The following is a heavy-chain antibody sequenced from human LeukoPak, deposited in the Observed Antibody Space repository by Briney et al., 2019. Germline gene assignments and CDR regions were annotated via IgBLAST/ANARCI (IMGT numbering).Heavy chain of an antibody. D-gene: IGHD3/OR15-3a*01. V-gene: IGHV3-23*01. CDR3: ARDRDIILIGHGMDV. CDR1: GFNFSNYA. J-gene: IGHJ6*02. Sequence: GGSLRLSCAAAGFNFSNYAMSWVRQAPGKGLEWVSAMSSSGGSTNTADFVKGRFTISRDNSNNTLFLHMTNLRAEDTAVYYCARDRDIILIGHGMDVWGQGTTVTVSS. CDR2: MSSSGGST.